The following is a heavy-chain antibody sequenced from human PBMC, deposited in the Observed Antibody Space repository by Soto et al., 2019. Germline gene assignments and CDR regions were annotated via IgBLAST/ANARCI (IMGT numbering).Heavy chain of an antibody. Sequence: QVQLVQSGAEVKKPGASVKVSCKASGYTFTSYGISWVRQAPGQGLEWMGWISAYNGNTKYAQKLQGRVTMTTDTSTSTGYMEVRSLRSDDAAVYSCARDLAVGLVDYWGQGTLVTVYS. CDR1: GYTFTSYG. CDR2: ISAYNGNT. V-gene: IGHV1-18*01. J-gene: IGHJ4*02. D-gene: IGHD6-19*01. CDR3: ARDLAVGLVDY.